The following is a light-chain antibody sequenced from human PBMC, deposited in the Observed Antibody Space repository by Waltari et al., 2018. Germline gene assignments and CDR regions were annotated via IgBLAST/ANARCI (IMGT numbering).Light chain of an antibody. J-gene: IGLJ2*01. CDR2: GQD. V-gene: IGLV3-19*01. CDR3: LSRDTSSTRL. Sequence: SSELTQDPAVSVALGQTVRITCQGDSLRRYYASWYQPRPGQAPILVLYGQDNRPPGIPDRFSGSTSGNTASLTITGAQAEDEADYYCLSRDTSSTRLFGGGTRLTV. CDR1: SLRRYY.